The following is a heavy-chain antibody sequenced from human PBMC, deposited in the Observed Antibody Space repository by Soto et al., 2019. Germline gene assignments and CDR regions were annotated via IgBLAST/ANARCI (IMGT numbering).Heavy chain of an antibody. J-gene: IGHJ6*02. V-gene: IGHV4-61*01. CDR3: ARDQYDFRSGSYYYAMEV. CDR1: GGSVSSASHY. Sequence: QVQLQESGPGLVKPSETLSLTCTVSGGSVSSASHYWSWIRQTPGKGLEWIGYIYYTGSTNYNPSLKGRVTMSVDTSRDQVSLRLRSVTRADTAVYYWARDQYDFRSGSYYYAMEVWGQGTKVTVSS. CDR2: IYYTGST. D-gene: IGHD3-3*01.